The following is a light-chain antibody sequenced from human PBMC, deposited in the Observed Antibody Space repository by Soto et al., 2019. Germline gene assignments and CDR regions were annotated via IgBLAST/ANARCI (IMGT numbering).Light chain of an antibody. Sequence: QSVLTQPPSVSAAPGQKVTISCSGSTXNIGNNFVSWCQQLPGTAPKVLIYDNNQRPSGIPDRFSASKSGTSATLVITGLQTGDEAVYYCGTWDSTLSAYVFGTGTKVTVL. V-gene: IGLV1-51*01. CDR1: TXNIGNNF. CDR3: GTWDSTLSAYV. J-gene: IGLJ1*01. CDR2: DNN.